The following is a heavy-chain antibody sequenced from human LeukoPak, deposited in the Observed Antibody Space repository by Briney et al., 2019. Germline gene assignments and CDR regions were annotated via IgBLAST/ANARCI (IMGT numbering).Heavy chain of an antibody. CDR3: AREYGDLDY. J-gene: IGHJ4*02. CDR1: GGSISSSSYY. V-gene: IGHV4-39*07. CDR2: IYYSGST. Sequence: PSETLSLTCTVSGGSISSSSYYWGWIRQPPGKGLEWIGSIYYSGSTYYNPSLKSRVTISVDTSKNQFSLKLRSVTAADTAVYYCAREYGDLDYWGRGTLVTVSS. D-gene: IGHD4-17*01.